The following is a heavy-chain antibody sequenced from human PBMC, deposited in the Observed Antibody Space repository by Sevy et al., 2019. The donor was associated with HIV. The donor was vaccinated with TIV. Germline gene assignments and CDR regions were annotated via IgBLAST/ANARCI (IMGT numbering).Heavy chain of an antibody. CDR3: VKEGGGEGGDH. J-gene: IGHJ4*02. Sequence: GGSLILSCAASGFSFSSYGMHWVRQAPGKGLEWMSYIQYDGSNKDYADSVKGRFTISRDNSKNTLYLQMNSLRVEDTAMFYCVKEGGGEGGDHWGQGTLVTVSS. V-gene: IGHV3-30*02. CDR1: GFSFSSYG. CDR2: IQYDGSNK. D-gene: IGHD2-21*01.